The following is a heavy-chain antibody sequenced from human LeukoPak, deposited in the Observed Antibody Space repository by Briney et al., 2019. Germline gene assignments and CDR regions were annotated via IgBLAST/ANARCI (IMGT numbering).Heavy chain of an antibody. J-gene: IGHJ4*02. CDR2: IYYRGST. CDR3: ARAGIVATSCFDY. D-gene: IGHD5-12*01. CDR1: GGSISSYY. V-gene: IGHV4-59*01. Sequence: SETLSLTCTVSGGSISSYYWSWIRQPPGKGLEWIGYIYYRGSTNYNPSLKSRVTISVDTSKNQFSLKLSSVTAADTAVYYCARAGIVATSCFDYWGQETLVTVSS.